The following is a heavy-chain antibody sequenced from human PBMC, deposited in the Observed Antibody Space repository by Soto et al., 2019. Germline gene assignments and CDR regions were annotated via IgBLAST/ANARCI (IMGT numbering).Heavy chain of an antibody. CDR1: GFTFNTYS. CDR3: ARDNGLAGSFDP. D-gene: IGHD6-13*01. Sequence: PGGSLRLSCAASGFTFNTYSMNWVRQAPGKGPEWISYITSSSTTIYYADSVKGRFTISRDNAKNSLYLQMNSLRDEDTAVYYCARDNGLAGSFDPWGQGTLVTFS. CDR2: ITSSSTTI. V-gene: IGHV3-48*02. J-gene: IGHJ5*02.